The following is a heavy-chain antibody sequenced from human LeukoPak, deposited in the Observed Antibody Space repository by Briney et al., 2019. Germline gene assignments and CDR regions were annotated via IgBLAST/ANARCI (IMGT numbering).Heavy chain of an antibody. J-gene: IGHJ3*02. Sequence: GGSLRLSCAASGFTFRSFWMHWVRQVPGKGLVWVSRISGDGSSTSYADSVKGRFTISRDNPKNTLYLQMNSLRAEDTAVYYCAKEGYGAFDIWGQGTMVTVSS. D-gene: IGHD1-1*01. V-gene: IGHV3-74*01. CDR2: ISGDGSST. CDR3: AKEGYGAFDI. CDR1: GFTFRSFW.